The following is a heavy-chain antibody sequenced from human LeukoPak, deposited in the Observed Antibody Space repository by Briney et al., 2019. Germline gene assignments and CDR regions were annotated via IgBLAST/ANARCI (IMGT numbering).Heavy chain of an antibody. CDR3: ARDGYNQRGVFDY. CDR1: GGSISSSSYY. J-gene: IGHJ4*02. V-gene: IGHV4-39*07. CDR2: IYYSGST. Sequence: SETLSLTCTVSGGSISSSSYYWGWIRQPPGKGLEWIGSIYYSGSTYYNTSLKSRVTISVDTSKNQFSLKLSSVTAADTAVYYCARDGYNQRGVFDYWGQGTLVTVSS. D-gene: IGHD5-24*01.